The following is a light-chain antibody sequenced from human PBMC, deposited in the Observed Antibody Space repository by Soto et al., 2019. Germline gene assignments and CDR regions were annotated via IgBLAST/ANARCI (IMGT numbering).Light chain of an antibody. CDR1: QSISNW. V-gene: IGKV1-5*03. J-gene: IGKJ2*01. CDR3: QQYYT. CDR2: KAS. Sequence: DIQMTQSPSTLSASVGDRVTITCRASQSISNWLAWYQQKPGKAPKLLIYKASSLESGVPSRFSGSGSGTEFTLTISSLQPDDFATYYCQQYYTFGQGTKVDIK.